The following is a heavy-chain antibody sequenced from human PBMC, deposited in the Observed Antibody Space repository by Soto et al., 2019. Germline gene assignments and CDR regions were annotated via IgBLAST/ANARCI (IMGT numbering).Heavy chain of an antibody. CDR1: GGTFSSYA. D-gene: IGHD2-8*01. V-gene: IGHV1-69*01. Sequence: QVQLVQSGAEVKKPGSSVKVSCKASGGTFSSYAISWVRQAPGQGLEWMGGIIPIFGTANYAQKFQGRVTITADESTSTAYMELSSLRSEDTAVYYCARDRRGYCTTGVCYGWFDPWGQGTLVTVSS. CDR3: ARDRRGYCTTGVCYGWFDP. J-gene: IGHJ5*02. CDR2: IIPIFGTA.